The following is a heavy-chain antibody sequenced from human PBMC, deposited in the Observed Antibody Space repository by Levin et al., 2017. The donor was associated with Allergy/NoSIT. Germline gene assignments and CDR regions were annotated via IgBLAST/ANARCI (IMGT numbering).Heavy chain of an antibody. Sequence: GESLKISCAASGFTFRTYWMHWVRQAPGAGLVWVSRIESDGSTTTYADSVKGRFTISRDNAKNTLYLQMNSLRAEDTAVYYCARNGDSSSFTDAFDIWGQGTMVTVSS. D-gene: IGHD4-17*01. J-gene: IGHJ3*02. CDR1: GFTFRTYW. CDR3: ARNGDSSSFTDAFDI. CDR2: IESDGSTT. V-gene: IGHV3-74*01.